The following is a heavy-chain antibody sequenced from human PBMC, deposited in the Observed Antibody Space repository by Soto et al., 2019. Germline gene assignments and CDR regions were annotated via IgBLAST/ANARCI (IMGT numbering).Heavy chain of an antibody. CDR1: GFTFTRYS. Sequence: GGSLRLSCAASGFTFTRYSMNWVRQAPGKGLEWVSSISSTTNCIYYADSMKGRFTVSRDNAKNSVYLEMNSLSAEDTAVYYCARESEDLTSNFDYWGQGTLVTVSS. CDR2: ISSTTNCI. V-gene: IGHV3-21*01. CDR3: ARESEDLTSNFDY. J-gene: IGHJ4*02.